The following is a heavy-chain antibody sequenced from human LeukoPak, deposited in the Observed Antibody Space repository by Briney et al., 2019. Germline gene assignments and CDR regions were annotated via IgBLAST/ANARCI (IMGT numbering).Heavy chain of an antibody. V-gene: IGHV1-69*13. Sequence: SVKVSCKASGGTFSSYAISWVRQAPGQGLEWMGGIIPIFGTANYAQKFQGRVTITADESTSTAYMELSSLRSEDTAVYYCARELRSPDAFDTCGQAKMVTVSS. CDR3: ARELRSPDAFDT. CDR2: IIPIFGTA. D-gene: IGHD5-12*01. CDR1: GGTFSSYA. J-gene: IGHJ3*02.